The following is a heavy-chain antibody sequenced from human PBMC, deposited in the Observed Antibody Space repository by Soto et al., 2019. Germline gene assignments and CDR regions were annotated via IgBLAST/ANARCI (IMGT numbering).Heavy chain of an antibody. Sequence: SETLSLTCTVSGGSISSYYWSWIRQPPGKGLEWIGYIYYSGSTNYNPSLKSRVTISVDTSKNQFSLKLSSVTAADTAVYYCAREQPGIAAAGSEYYFDYWGQGTLVTVSS. J-gene: IGHJ4*02. CDR2: IYYSGST. D-gene: IGHD6-13*01. V-gene: IGHV4-59*01. CDR3: AREQPGIAAAGSEYYFDY. CDR1: GGSISSYY.